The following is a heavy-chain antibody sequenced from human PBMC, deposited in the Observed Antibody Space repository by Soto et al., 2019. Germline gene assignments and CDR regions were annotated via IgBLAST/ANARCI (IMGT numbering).Heavy chain of an antibody. Sequence: QVQLVQSGAEVKKPGSSVKVSCKASGGTFSSYAISWVRQAPGQGLEWMGGIIPIPGTANYGQKFQGRGTITTDESQSTAYMELSSLRSEDTAVYYCARSQGSSTSLAIYCYSSYGMDVWGQGTTVTVSS. CDR3: ARSQGSSTSLAIYCYSSYGMDV. CDR1: GGTFSSYA. D-gene: IGHD2-2*01. J-gene: IGHJ6*02. V-gene: IGHV1-69*01. CDR2: IIPIPGTA.